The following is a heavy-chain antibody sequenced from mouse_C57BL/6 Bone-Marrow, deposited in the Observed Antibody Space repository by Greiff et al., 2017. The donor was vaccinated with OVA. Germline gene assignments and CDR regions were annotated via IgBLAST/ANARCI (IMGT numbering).Heavy chain of an antibody. CDR2: IFPGSGST. V-gene: IGHV1-75*01. D-gene: IGHD1-1*01. J-gene: IGHJ2*01. CDR1: GYTFTDYY. Sequence: VQLQQSGPELVKPGASVKISCKASGYTFTDYYINWVKQRPGQGLEWIGWIFPGSGSTYYNEKFKGKATLTVDKSSSTAYMLLSSLTSEDSAVYFCARRVYYGSSYFDYWGQGTTLTVSS. CDR3: ARRVYYGSSYFDY.